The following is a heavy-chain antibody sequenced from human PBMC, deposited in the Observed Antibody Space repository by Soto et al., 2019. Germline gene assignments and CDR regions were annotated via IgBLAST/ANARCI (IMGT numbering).Heavy chain of an antibody. CDR1: GFIFSKYG. CDR3: AKDLGSGKPYYYYAMDV. Sequence: QVQLVESGGGVVQPGRSLRLSCAASGFIFSKYGMHWVRQAPGKGLEWVAVISYDGSNKYYEESVKGRFIISRDKSENTLYLQMNSLRAEDTALYYCAKDLGSGKPYYYYAMDVWGQGTTVTVSS. D-gene: IGHD3-10*01. CDR2: ISYDGSNK. V-gene: IGHV3-30*18. J-gene: IGHJ6*02.